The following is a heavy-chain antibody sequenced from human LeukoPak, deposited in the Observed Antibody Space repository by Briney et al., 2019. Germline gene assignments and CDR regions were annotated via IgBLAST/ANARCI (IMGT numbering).Heavy chain of an antibody. CDR2: ISYDGSKK. CDR1: GFTFSSYV. J-gene: IGHJ4*02. V-gene: IGHV3-30*18. Sequence: PGRSLRLSCAASGFTFSSYVMHWVRQAPGKGLEWVAVISYDGSKKFYADSVKGRFTISRDNSKNTLYLQMNSLGVEDTAVYYCAKAWTYWGQGTLVTVSS. CDR3: AKAWTY. D-gene: IGHD1-1*01.